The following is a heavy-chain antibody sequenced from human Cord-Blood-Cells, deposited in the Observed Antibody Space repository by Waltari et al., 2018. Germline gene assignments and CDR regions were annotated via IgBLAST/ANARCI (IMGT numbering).Heavy chain of an antibody. V-gene: IGHV1-2*06. J-gene: IGHJ4*02. CDR3: AGDGPRAAMVDY. CDR1: GYTFTGYY. CDR2: INPNSGGT. D-gene: IGHD5-18*01. Sequence: QVQLVQSGAEVKKPGASVKVSCKASGYTFTGYYMHWVRQAPGEGLEWRGRINPNSGGTNYAQKLKCRVTMNRDTSISTAYMELSRLRSDDTAVYYCAGDGPRAAMVDYWGQGTLVTVSS.